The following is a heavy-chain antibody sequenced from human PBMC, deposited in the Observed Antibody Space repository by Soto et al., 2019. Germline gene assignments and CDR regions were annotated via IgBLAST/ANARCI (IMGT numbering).Heavy chain of an antibody. V-gene: IGHV3-23*01. J-gene: IGHJ2*01. CDR2: ISGSGGST. Sequence: EVQLLESGGGLVQPGGSLRLSCAASGFTFSSYAMSWVRQAPGKGLEWVSAISGSGGSTYYADSVKGRFTISRDNSKNTLYLQMNSLRAEDTAVYYCAKDSVGYSYGSYWYIDLWGRGTLVTVSS. CDR3: AKDSVGYSYGSYWYIDL. D-gene: IGHD5-18*01. CDR1: GFTFSSYA.